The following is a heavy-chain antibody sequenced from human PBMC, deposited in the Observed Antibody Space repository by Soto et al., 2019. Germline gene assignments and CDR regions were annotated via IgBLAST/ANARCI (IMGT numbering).Heavy chain of an antibody. CDR3: ARDEAEGYYDFWSGFDY. J-gene: IGHJ4*02. Sequence: ASVKVSCKASGYTFTSYGISWVRQAPGQGLEWMGWISAYNGNTNYAQKLQGRVTMTTDTSTSTAYMELRSLRSDDTAVYYCARDEAEGYYDFWSGFDYWGQGTLVTVSS. D-gene: IGHD3-3*01. V-gene: IGHV1-18*01. CDR2: ISAYNGNT. CDR1: GYTFTSYG.